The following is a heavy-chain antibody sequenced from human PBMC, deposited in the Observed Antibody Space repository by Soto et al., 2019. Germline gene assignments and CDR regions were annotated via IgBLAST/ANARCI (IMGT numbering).Heavy chain of an antibody. D-gene: IGHD3-3*01. Sequence: GGSLRLSCAASGFTFSSYAMSWVRQAPGKGLEWVSAISGSGGSTYYADSVKGRFTISRENSKNTLYLQMNSLRAEDTAVYYCAKDPGDDFWSGYPYYFDYWGQGTLVTVSS. V-gene: IGHV3-23*01. CDR3: AKDPGDDFWSGYPYYFDY. CDR1: GFTFSSYA. J-gene: IGHJ4*02. CDR2: ISGSGGST.